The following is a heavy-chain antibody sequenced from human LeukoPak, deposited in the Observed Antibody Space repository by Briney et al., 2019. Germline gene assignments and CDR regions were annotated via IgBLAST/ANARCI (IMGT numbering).Heavy chain of an antibody. CDR3: TRDNWNYGYYGMDV. CDR2: IRSKAYGGTT. Sequence: GGSLRLSCTASGFTFGDYATSWVRQAPGKGLEWVGFIRSKAYGGTTEYAASVKGRFTISRDDSKSIAYLQMNSLKTEDTAVCYCTRDNWNYGYYGMDVWGQGTTVTVSS. CDR1: GFTFGDYA. D-gene: IGHD1-20*01. V-gene: IGHV3-49*04. J-gene: IGHJ6*02.